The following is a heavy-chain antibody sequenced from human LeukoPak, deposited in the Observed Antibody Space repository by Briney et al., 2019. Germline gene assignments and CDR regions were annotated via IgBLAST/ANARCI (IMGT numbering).Heavy chain of an antibody. D-gene: IGHD1-26*01. CDR3: AREEKVGATFAFDI. CDR2: ISSSSSYI. J-gene: IGHJ3*02. V-gene: IGHV3-21*01. Sequence: GGSLRPSCAASGFTFSSYSMNWVRQAPGKGLEWISSISSSSSYIYYADSVKGRFTISRDNAKNSLYLQTNSLRAEDTAVYYCAREEKVGATFAFDIWGQGTMVTVSS. CDR1: GFTFSSYS.